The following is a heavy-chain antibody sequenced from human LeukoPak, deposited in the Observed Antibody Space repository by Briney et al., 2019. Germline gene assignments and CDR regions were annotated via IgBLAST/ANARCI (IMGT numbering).Heavy chain of an antibody. Sequence: GGSLRLSCAASGFTFSSYAMHWVRQAPGKGLEWVAVISYDGSNKYYADSVKGRFTISRDNSKNTLYPQMNSLRAEDTAVYYCARGLGYCSSTSCPYYYYGMDVWGKGTTVAVSS. D-gene: IGHD2-2*01. V-gene: IGHV3-30*04. J-gene: IGHJ6*04. CDR2: ISYDGSNK. CDR3: ARGLGYCSSTSCPYYYYGMDV. CDR1: GFTFSSYA.